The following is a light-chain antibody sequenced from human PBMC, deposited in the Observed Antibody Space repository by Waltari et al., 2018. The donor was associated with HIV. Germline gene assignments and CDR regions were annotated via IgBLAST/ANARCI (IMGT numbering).Light chain of an antibody. V-gene: IGLV2-23*02. CDR3: CSYAGSSTSV. Sequence: QSALTQPASVSGSPGQSITISCPGTSSDVGSYNLVSWYQQHPGKAPKLMIYEVSKRPSGVSNRFSGSKSGNTASLTISGLQAEDEADYYCCSYAGSSTSVFGGGTKLTVL. CDR2: EVS. J-gene: IGLJ2*01. CDR1: SSDVGSYNL.